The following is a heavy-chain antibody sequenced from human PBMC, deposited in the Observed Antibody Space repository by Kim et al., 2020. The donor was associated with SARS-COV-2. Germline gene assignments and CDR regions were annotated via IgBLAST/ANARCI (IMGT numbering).Heavy chain of an antibody. J-gene: IGHJ6*02. D-gene: IGHD1-26*01. CDR3: ARDGSGSGGYYYGMDV. Sequence: GGSLRLSCAASGFTFSSYGMHWVRQAPGKGLEWVAVIWYDGSNKYYADSVKGRFTISRDNSKNTLYLQMNSLRAEDTAVYYCARDGSGSGGYYYGMDVWGQGTTVTVSS. CDR2: IWYDGSNK. CDR1: GFTFSSYG. V-gene: IGHV3-33*01.